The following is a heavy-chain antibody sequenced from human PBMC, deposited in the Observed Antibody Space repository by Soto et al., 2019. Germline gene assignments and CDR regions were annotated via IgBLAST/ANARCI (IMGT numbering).Heavy chain of an antibody. CDR2: ISYDGSNK. Sequence: QVQLVESGGGVVQPGRSLRLSCAASGFTFSSYAMHWVRQAPGKGLEWVAVISYDGSNKYYADSVKGRFTISRDNSKNTLYLQMNSLRAEDTAVYYCAREGGFIAVAGWFDYWGQGTLVTVSS. CDR3: AREGGFIAVAGWFDY. V-gene: IGHV3-30-3*01. D-gene: IGHD6-19*01. J-gene: IGHJ4*02. CDR1: GFTFSSYA.